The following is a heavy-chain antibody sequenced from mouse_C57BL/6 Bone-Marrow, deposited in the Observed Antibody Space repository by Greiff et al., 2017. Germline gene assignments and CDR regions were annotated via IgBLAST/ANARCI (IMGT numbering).Heavy chain of an antibody. CDR1: GFTFSDYG. Sequence: EVNVVESGGGLVKPGGSLKLSCAASGFTFSDYGMHWVRQAPEKGLEWVAYISSGSSTIYYADTVKGRFTISRDNAKNTLFLQMTSLRSEDTAMYYCARRYDYDWFAYWGQGTLVTVSA. V-gene: IGHV5-17*01. CDR2: ISSGSSTI. CDR3: ARRYDYDWFAY. J-gene: IGHJ3*01. D-gene: IGHD2-4*01.